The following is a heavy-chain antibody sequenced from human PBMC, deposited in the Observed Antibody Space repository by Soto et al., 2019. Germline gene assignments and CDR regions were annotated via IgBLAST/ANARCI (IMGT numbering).Heavy chain of an antibody. Sequence: ASVKVSCKASGYTFSNYAIHWVRLAPGQRLEWMGWINGGNGYTKYPQKFQGRVTVTRDTSASTAYMELSSLRSEDTAVYHCARGFCSGGICYSYFDYWGQGTPVTVSS. V-gene: IGHV1-3*01. J-gene: IGHJ4*02. CDR2: INGGNGYT. CDR3: ARGFCSGGICYSYFDY. CDR1: GYTFSNYA. D-gene: IGHD2-15*01.